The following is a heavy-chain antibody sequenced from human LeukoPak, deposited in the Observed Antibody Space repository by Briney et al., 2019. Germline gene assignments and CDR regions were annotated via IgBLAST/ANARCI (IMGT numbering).Heavy chain of an antibody. J-gene: IGHJ6*03. CDR1: GFTFSSYS. CDR2: ISSSSSYI. D-gene: IGHD6-13*01. CDR3: ARVQQLHYYYYMDV. V-gene: IGHV3-21*01. Sequence: PGGSLRLSCAASGFTFSSYSMNWVRQAPGKGLEWVSSISSSSSYIYYADSVKGRFTISRDNAKNSLYLQMNSLRAEDTAVYYCARVQQLHYYYYMDVWGKGTTVTISS.